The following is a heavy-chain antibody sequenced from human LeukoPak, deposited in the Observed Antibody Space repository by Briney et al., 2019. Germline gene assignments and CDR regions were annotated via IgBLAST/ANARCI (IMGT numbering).Heavy chain of an antibody. CDR2: IIPIFGTA. D-gene: IGHD6-19*01. V-gene: IGHV1-69*13. CDR3: ARGSSGWRTSHDAFDI. Sequence: GASVKVSCKASGGTFSSYAISWVRQAPGQGLEWMGGIIPIFGTANYAQKFQGRVTITADESTSTAYMELSSLRPEDTAVYYCARGSSGWRTSHDAFDIWGQGTMVTVSS. CDR1: GGTFSSYA. J-gene: IGHJ3*02.